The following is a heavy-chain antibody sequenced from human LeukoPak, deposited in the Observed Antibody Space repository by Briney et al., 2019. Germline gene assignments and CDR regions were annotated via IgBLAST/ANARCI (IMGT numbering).Heavy chain of an antibody. D-gene: IGHD1-26*01. CDR3: ARVDSGSYRRFDP. CDR2: ISAYSGNT. V-gene: IGHV1-18*01. J-gene: IGHJ5*02. Sequence: ASVKVSCKASGYTFTSYDINWVRQAPGQGLEWMGWISAYSGNTNYAQKLQGRVTMTTDTSTSTAYMELRSLRSDDTAVYYCARVDSGSYRRFDPWGQGTLVTVSS. CDR1: GYTFTSYD.